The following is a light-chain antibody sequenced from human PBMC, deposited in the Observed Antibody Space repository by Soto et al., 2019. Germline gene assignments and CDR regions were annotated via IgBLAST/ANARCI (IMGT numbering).Light chain of an antibody. CDR1: QDIRFY. V-gene: IGKV1-33*01. J-gene: IGKJ5*01. CDR3: QHYNSLPIT. Sequence: DIQMTQSPSSLSASLGDRVTITCQASQDIRFYLNWYQHKTGQAPKLLIYDASQLETWVPSKFSGSGSGTDFTFTINNVQAEDIGTYYCQHYNSLPITFGQGTRLEIK. CDR2: DAS.